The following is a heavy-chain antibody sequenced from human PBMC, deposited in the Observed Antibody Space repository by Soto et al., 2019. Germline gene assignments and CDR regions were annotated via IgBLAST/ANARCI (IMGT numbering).Heavy chain of an antibody. J-gene: IGHJ4*02. CDR1: GFTFSSYW. V-gene: IGHV3-74*01. CDR3: VRTGLVVAAAAREDY. Sequence: EVQLVESGGGLVQPGGSLRLSCAASGFTFSSYWMHWVRQAPGKGLVWVSRINSDGSSTSYADSVKGRFTISRDNAKNTLYMQMNSMRAEDAAVYDGVRTGLVVAAAAREDYWGQGTLVTVSS. D-gene: IGHD2-15*01. CDR2: INSDGSST.